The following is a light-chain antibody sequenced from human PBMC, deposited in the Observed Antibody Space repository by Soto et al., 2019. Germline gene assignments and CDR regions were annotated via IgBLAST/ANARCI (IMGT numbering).Light chain of an antibody. Sequence: QSALTQPPSVSGSPGQSVAISCTGTSSDVGSYNRVSWYQQPPGTAPKLIISEVSNRPSGVPDRFSGSKSGNTASLTISGLQAEDEGDYYCSSYTISSTYVFGTGTQLTVL. CDR1: SSDVGSYNR. V-gene: IGLV2-18*02. J-gene: IGLJ1*01. CDR2: EVS. CDR3: SSYTISSTYV.